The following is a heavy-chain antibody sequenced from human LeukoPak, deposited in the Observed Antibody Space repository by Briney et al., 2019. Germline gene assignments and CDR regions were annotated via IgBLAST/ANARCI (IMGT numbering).Heavy chain of an antibody. V-gene: IGHV4-34*01. CDR2: INHSGST. CDR1: GGSFSGYY. CDR3: ARDASSGWQGLGVDY. J-gene: IGHJ4*02. D-gene: IGHD6-19*01. Sequence: PSETLSLTCAVYGGSFSGYYWSWIRQPPGKGLEWIGEINHSGSTNYNPSLKSRVTISVDTSKNQFSLKLSSVTAADTAVYYCARDASSGWQGLGVDYWGQGTLVTVST.